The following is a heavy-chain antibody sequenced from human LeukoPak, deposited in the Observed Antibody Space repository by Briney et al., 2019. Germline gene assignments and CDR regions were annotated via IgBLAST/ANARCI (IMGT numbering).Heavy chain of an antibody. V-gene: IGHV3-30*18. CDR2: ISYDGSNK. CDR3: AKEEGKLLPKSAYYFDY. Sequence: GGSLRLSCAASGFTFSSYGMHWVRQAPGKGLEWVAVISYDGSNKYYADSVKGRFTISRDNSKNTLYLQMNSLRAEDTAVYYCAKEEGKLLPKSAYYFDYWGQGTLVTVSS. D-gene: IGHD2-15*01. CDR1: GFTFSSYG. J-gene: IGHJ4*02.